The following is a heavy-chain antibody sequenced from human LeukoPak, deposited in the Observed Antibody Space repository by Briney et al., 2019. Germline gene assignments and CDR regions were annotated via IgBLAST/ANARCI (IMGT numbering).Heavy chain of an antibody. D-gene: IGHD2-15*01. CDR1: GFAFSSYT. Sequence: GGSLRLSCAASGFAFSSYTMHWVRQAPGEGLEWVAVISYDGSNEYYADSVKGRFTISRDNSKNTLYLQMNSLRAEDTAVYYCASGAVAYCRGGSCRGFDPWGQGTLVTVSS. J-gene: IGHJ5*02. CDR2: ISYDGSNE. CDR3: ASGAVAYCRGGSCRGFDP. V-gene: IGHV3-30-3*01.